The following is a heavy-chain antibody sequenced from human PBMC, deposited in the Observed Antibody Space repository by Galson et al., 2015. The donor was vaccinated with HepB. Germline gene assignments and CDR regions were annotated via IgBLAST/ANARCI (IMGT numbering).Heavy chain of an antibody. CDR2: IIPIFGTA. V-gene: IGHV1-69*13. CDR1: GGTFSSHA. CDR3: TVSLVVVEHYYVMDF. J-gene: IGHJ6*02. D-gene: IGHD3-22*01. Sequence: SVKVSCKASGGTFSSHAISWVRQAPGQGLEWMGEIIPIFGTAKYSQKFQGRVTITADESTNTAYMELSRLRAEDTAYYYCTVSLVVVEHYYVMDFWGQGTTVTVSS.